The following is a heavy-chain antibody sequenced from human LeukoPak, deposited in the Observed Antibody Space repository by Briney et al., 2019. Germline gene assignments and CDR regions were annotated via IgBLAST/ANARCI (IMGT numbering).Heavy chain of an antibody. D-gene: IGHD5-12*01. Sequence: SETLSLTCDVYGGSFSDYSWNWIRQPPGKGLEWIGEIDHSGRTNYNPSLKSRVTISVDTSKNQFSLKLSSVTAADTGVYYCATRLPTDYWGQGTLVTVSS. CDR3: ATRLPTDY. J-gene: IGHJ4*02. CDR1: GGSFSDYS. V-gene: IGHV4-34*01. CDR2: IDHSGRT.